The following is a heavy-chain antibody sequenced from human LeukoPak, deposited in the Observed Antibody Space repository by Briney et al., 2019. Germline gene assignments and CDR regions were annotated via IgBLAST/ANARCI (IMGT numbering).Heavy chain of an antibody. CDR1: VFTFDDYA. V-gene: IGHV3-9*01. J-gene: IGHJ4*02. CDR3: AKISGYDYVSPYYFDY. CDR2: ISWNSGSI. D-gene: IGHD5-12*01. Sequence: GGSLRLSCAASVFTFDDYAMHWVRQAPGKGLEWVSGISWNSGSIGYADSVKGRFTISRDNAKNSLYLQMNSLRAEDTALYYCAKISGYDYVSPYYFDYWGQGTLVTVSS.